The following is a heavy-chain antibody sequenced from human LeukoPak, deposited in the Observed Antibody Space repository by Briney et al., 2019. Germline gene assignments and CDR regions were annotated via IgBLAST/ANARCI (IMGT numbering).Heavy chain of an antibody. Sequence: SETLSLTCTVSGGSISSSSYYWGWIRQPPGKGLEWIGSIYYSGSTYYNPSLKSRVTISVDTSKNQFSLKLSSVTAADTAVYYCAREDNYDFWSGYSDYWGQGTLVTVSS. CDR2: IYYSGST. CDR3: AREDNYDFWSGYSDY. D-gene: IGHD3-3*01. V-gene: IGHV4-39*07. CDR1: GGSISSSSYY. J-gene: IGHJ4*02.